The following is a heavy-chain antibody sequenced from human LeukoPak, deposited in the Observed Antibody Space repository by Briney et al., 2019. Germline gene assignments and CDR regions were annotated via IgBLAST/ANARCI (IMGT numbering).Heavy chain of an antibody. D-gene: IGHD3-10*01. CDR3: AKDHFVYGSGSSGDY. CDR2: IRYGGRNY. V-gene: IGHV3-30*02. Sequence: GGSLRLSCAASGFTFSSYGMHWIRRAPGKGLVWVAFIRYGGRNYAYEDSVKGRFTISRDNSKNTLYTQMSSVRAEDTAVYYCAKDHFVYGSGSSGDYWGQGTLVTVSS. J-gene: IGHJ4*02. CDR1: GFTFSSYG.